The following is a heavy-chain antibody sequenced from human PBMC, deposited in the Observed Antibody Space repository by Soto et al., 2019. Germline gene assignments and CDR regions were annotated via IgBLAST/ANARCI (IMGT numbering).Heavy chain of an antibody. CDR1: GGTFSSYA. V-gene: IGHV1-69*13. CDR2: IIPIFGTA. Sequence: SVKVSCKASGGTFSSYAISWVRQAPGQGLEWMGGIIPIFGTANYAQKFQGRVTITADESTSTAYMELSSLRSEDTAVYYCARASYYYDSSGPLDAFDIWGQGTMVTVSS. D-gene: IGHD3-22*01. J-gene: IGHJ3*02. CDR3: ARASYYYDSSGPLDAFDI.